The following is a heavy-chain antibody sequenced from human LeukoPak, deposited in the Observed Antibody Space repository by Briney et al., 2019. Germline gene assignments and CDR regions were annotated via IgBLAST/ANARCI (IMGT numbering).Heavy chain of an antibody. J-gene: IGHJ3*02. D-gene: IGHD3-16*01. CDR1: GGSISSYY. V-gene: IGHV4-4*07. Sequence: PSETLSLTCTVSGGSISSYYWSWLRQPAGKGLEWIGRIYTSGSTNYNPSLKSRVTMSVDTSKNQFSLKLSSVTAADTAVYYCARASGYDYVWGSPRSGAFDIWGQGTMVTVSS. CDR2: IYTSGST. CDR3: ARASGYDYVWGSPRSGAFDI.